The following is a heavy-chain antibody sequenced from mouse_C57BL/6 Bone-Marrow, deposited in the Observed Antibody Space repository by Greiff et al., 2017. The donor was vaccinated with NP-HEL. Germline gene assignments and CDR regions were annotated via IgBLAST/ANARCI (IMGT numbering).Heavy chain of an antibody. CDR3: TRWDYGSSYGAMDY. J-gene: IGHJ4*01. D-gene: IGHD1-1*01. Sequence: VQLQQSGAELVRPGASVTLSCKASGYTFTDYEMHWVKQTPVHGLEWIGAIDPETGGTAYNQKFKGKAILTADKSSSTAYMELRSLTSEDSAVYYCTRWDYGSSYGAMDYWGQGTSVTVSS. CDR2: IDPETGGT. CDR1: GYTFTDYE. V-gene: IGHV1-15*01.